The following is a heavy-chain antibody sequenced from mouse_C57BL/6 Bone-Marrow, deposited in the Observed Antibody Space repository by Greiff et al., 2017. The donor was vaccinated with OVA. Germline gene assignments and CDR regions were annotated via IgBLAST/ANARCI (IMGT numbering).Heavy chain of an antibody. V-gene: IGHV1-26*01. CDR2: INPNNGGT. D-gene: IGHD3-2*02. CDR3: AIWGQLRLRTSYYYDY. CDR1: GYTFTDYY. J-gene: IGHJ2*01. Sequence: EVQLQQSGPELVKPGASVKISCKASGYTFTDYYMNWVKQSHGKSLEWIGDINPNNGGTSYNQKFKGKATLTVDKSSSTAYMELRSLTSEDSAVYYCAIWGQLRLRTSYYYDYWGQGTTLTVSS.